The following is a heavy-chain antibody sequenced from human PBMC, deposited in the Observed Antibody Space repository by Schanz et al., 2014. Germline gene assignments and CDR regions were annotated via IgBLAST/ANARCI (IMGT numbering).Heavy chain of an antibody. V-gene: IGHV3-21*01. Sequence: EVQLVESGGGLVKSGGSLRLSCATSGFIFTSYSMHWVRQAPGKGLEWVSSISSSSNYYYYADSVKGRFTISRDNSENTLYLQMISLRAEDTAVYYCAKLDGYAYGSMGQEYFDYWGQGTLVAVSS. CDR3: AKLDGYAYGSMGQEYFDY. D-gene: IGHD5-18*01. J-gene: IGHJ4*02. CDR2: ISSSSNYY. CDR1: GFIFTSYS.